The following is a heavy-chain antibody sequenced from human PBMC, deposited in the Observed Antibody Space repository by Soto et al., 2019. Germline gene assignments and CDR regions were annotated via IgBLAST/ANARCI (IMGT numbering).Heavy chain of an antibody. V-gene: IGHV3-33*01. CDR3: ARDHEPFASGYSPPRGSSGHMDV. CDR1: GFTFSSYG. J-gene: IGHJ6*02. CDR2: RRHDVSNK. D-gene: IGHD3-22*01. Sequence: QVQLGESGGGVVQPGRSLRLSCAASGFTFSSYGMHWVRQAPGKGLARVAVRRHDVSNKYYADSVKGPFTISRDNSKNTLYLQMSSLRAECKAVYYCARDHEPFASGYSPPRGSSGHMDVWGQGTTVTVSS.